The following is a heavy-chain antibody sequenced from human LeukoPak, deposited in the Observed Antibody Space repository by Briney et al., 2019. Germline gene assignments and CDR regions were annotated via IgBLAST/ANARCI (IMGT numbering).Heavy chain of an antibody. V-gene: IGHV4-39*07. CDR2: IYHSGST. Sequence: SETLSLTCTVSGGSISSSSYYWGWIRQPPGKGLEWIGSIYHSGSTYYNPSLKSRVTISVDTSKNQFSLKLSSVTAADTAVYYCARDRRVVVVAATILNWFDPWGQGTLVTVSS. J-gene: IGHJ5*02. CDR3: ARDRRVVVVAATILNWFDP. CDR1: GGSISSSSYY. D-gene: IGHD2-15*01.